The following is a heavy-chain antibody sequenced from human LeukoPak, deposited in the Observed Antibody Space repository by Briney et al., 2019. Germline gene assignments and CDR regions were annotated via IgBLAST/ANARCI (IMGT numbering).Heavy chain of an antibody. CDR2: ISYDGSNK. Sequence: TGGSLRLSCAASGFTFSNAWMSWVRQAPGKGLEWVAVISYDGSNKYYADSVKGRFTISRDNSKNTLYLQMNSLRAEDTAVYYCAKGLLDWQRYYYYYYGIDVWGKGTTVTVSS. V-gene: IGHV3-30*18. CDR1: GFTFSNAW. J-gene: IGHJ6*04. D-gene: IGHD3/OR15-3a*01. CDR3: AKGLLDWQRYYYYYYGIDV.